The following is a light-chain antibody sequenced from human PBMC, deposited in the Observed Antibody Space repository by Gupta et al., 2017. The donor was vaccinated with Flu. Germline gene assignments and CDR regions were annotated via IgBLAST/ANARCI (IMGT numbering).Light chain of an antibody. CDR3: HQYDNLLAFT. CDR1: HDINNY. Sequence: SSLSASVGDRGTVACHARHDINNYLTWCQQKPGKAPKLLIYDASYWTTGDPSRFSGSGSGTDFTFTLSSLQPEDVAIYYCHQYDNLLAFTFGPGTKVDIK. J-gene: IGKJ3*01. CDR2: DAS. V-gene: IGKV1-33*01.